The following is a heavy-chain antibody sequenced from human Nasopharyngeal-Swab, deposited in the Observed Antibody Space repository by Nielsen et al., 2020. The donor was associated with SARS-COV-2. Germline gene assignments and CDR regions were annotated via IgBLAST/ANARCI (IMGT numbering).Heavy chain of an antibody. CDR3: ARQAPHYDFWSGSAYYMDV. CDR2: IYPGDSDT. Sequence: GRSLKISCKGSGYSFTSYWIGWVRQMPGKGLEWMGIIYPGDSDTRYSPSFQGQVTISADKSISTAYLQWSSLKASDTAMYYCARQAPHYDFWSGSAYYMDVWGKGTTVTVSS. CDR1: GYSFTSYW. J-gene: IGHJ6*03. D-gene: IGHD3-3*01. V-gene: IGHV5-51*01.